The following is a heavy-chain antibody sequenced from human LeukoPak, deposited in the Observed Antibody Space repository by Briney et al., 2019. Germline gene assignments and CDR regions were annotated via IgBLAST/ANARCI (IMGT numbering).Heavy chain of an antibody. D-gene: IGHD6-19*01. J-gene: IGHJ4*02. V-gene: IGHV4-61*02. CDR1: GGSISSGHYY. Sequence: SETLSLTCAVSGGSISSGHYYWTWIRQPAGKGLEWIGCVDTSGKTNYNPSVKSRVTMSLDTSKNQFSVNLTPVTAADTGSYYCARGSSVGGTLFHHYWGQGTLVSVSS. CDR2: VDTSGKT. CDR3: ARGSSVGGTLFHHY.